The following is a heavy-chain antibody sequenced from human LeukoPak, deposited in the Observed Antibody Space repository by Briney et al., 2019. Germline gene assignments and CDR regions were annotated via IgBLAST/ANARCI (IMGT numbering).Heavy chain of an antibody. J-gene: IGHJ4*02. CDR2: IKSKTDGGTT. CDR3: TTDIWQWLVQFYY. D-gene: IGHD6-19*01. Sequence: GGSLRLSCAASGFTFSNAWMSWVRQAPGKGLEWVGRIKSKTDGGTTDYAAPVKGRFTISRDDSKNTLYLQMNSLKTEDTAVYYCTTDIWQWLVQFYYWGQGTLVTVSS. V-gene: IGHV3-15*01. CDR1: GFTFSNAW.